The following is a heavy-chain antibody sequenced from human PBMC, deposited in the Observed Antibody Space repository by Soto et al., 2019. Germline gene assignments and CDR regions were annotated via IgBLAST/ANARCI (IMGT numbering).Heavy chain of an antibody. CDR2: IYYSGST. J-gene: IGHJ4*02. D-gene: IGHD3-22*01. CDR1: GGSISSSSYY. CDR3: ARQPTGLYYDSSGYQFDY. V-gene: IGHV4-39*01. Sequence: SETLSLTCTVSGGSISSSSYYWGWIRQPPGKGLEWIGSIYYSGSTYYNPSLKSRVTISVDTSKNQFSLKLSSVTAADTAVYYCARQPTGLYYDSSGYQFDYWGQGTLVTVSS.